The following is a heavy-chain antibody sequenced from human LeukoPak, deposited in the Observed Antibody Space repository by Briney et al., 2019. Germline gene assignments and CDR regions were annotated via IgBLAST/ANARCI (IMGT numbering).Heavy chain of an antibody. CDR3: ARGDSSAFSRWFDP. V-gene: IGHV1-2*02. CDR1: GYTITGYY. J-gene: IGHJ5*02. CDR2: INPNSGGT. Sequence: ASVKVSCKASGYTITGYYMHWVRQAPGQGLEWMGWINPNSGGTNYPQKFQGRVTMTMDTSISTAYMELNRLRSDDPAVYYCARGDSSAFSRWFDPWGQGTLVTVSS. D-gene: IGHD3-22*01.